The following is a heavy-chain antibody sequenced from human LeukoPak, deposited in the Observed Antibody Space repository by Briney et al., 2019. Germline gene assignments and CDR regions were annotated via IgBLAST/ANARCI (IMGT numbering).Heavy chain of an antibody. D-gene: IGHD3-10*01. CDR2: INHSGST. J-gene: IGHJ5*02. Sequence: SETLSLTCAVYGGSFSGYYWSWIRQPPGKGLEWIGEINHSGSTNHNPSLKGRVTISVDTSKNQFSLKLSSVTAADTAVYYCARHYYDSGSNPFDPWGQGTLVTVSS. V-gene: IGHV4-34*01. CDR1: GGSFSGYY. CDR3: ARHYYDSGSNPFDP.